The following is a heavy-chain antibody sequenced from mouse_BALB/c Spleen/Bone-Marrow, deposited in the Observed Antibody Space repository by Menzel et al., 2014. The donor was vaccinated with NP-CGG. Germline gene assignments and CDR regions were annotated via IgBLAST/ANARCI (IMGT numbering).Heavy chain of an antibody. V-gene: IGHV5-9-3*01. CDR2: ISSGGSYT. CDR1: GFTFSSCA. Sequence: EVQGVESGGGLVKPGGSLKLSCAASGFTFSSCAMSWVRPTPEKRLEWVATISSGGSYTYCLDSVKGRFTISRDNAKNTLYLQMSSLRSKDTAMYYCARAGRYDGNFDYWGQGTTLTVSS. CDR3: ARAGRYDGNFDY. J-gene: IGHJ2*01. D-gene: IGHD2-14*01.